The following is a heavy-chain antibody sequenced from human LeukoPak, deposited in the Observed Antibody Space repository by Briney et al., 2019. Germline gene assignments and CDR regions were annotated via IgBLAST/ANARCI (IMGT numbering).Heavy chain of an antibody. J-gene: IGHJ6*04. CDR3: AREVRGTSPLDV. CDR1: GFTFSSYW. CDR2: IKQEGSEK. Sequence: GGSLRLSCAASGFTFSSYWMSWVRQAPGKGLEWVANIKQEGSEKYYVDSVKGGFTMSRDNAKNSLYLQMNSLRAEGTAVYYCAREVRGTSPLDVWGKGTTVTVSS. D-gene: IGHD2-2*01. V-gene: IGHV3-7*01.